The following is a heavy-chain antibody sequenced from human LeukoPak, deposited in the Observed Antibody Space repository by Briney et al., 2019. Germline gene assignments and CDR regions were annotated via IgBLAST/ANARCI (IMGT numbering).Heavy chain of an antibody. Sequence: SETLSLTCTVSGGSISSYYWSWIRQPPGNGLEWIGYIYYIGSTNYNPSLKSRVTISVDTSKNQFSLKLSSVTAAETAVYYCAREGRYRYGYNEYHSYMDIWGEGTTVTVSS. CDR2: IYYIGST. V-gene: IGHV4-59*01. D-gene: IGHD5-24*01. CDR3: AREGRYRYGYNEYHSYMDI. CDR1: GGSISSYY. J-gene: IGHJ6*03.